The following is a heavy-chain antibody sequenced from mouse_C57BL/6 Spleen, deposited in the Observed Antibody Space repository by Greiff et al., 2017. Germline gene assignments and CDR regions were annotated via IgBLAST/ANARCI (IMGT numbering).Heavy chain of an antibody. V-gene: IGHV3-6*01. J-gene: IGHJ4*01. CDR3: ARGTTVVAKDYAMDY. CDR2: ISYDGSN. CDR1: GYSITSGYY. Sequence: EVKLEESGPGLVKPSQSLSLTCSVTGYSITSGYYWNWIRQFPGNKLEWMGYISYDGSNNYNPSLKNRISITRDTSKNQFFLKLNSVTTEDTATYYCARGTTVVAKDYAMDYWGQGTSVTVSS. D-gene: IGHD1-1*01.